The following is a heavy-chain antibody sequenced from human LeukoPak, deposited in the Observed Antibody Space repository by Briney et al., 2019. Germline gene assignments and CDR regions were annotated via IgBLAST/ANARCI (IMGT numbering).Heavy chain of an antibody. CDR1: GYSSSTYW. J-gene: IGHJ5*02. CDR3: ARPAYSSSLSSHFDP. D-gene: IGHD6-13*01. V-gene: IGHV5-51*01. Sequence: GESLKISCEGSGYSSSTYWIAWVRQMPGKGLEWMGSIYPRDSEIRYSPSFQGQVTISADNSISTAYLQWSSLKASDTAMYYCARPAYSSSLSSHFDPWGQGTLVTVSS. CDR2: IYPRDSEI.